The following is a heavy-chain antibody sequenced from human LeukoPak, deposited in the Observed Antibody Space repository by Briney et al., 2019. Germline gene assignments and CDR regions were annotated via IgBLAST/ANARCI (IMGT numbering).Heavy chain of an antibody. CDR1: GGSISSSNW. CDR2: IYHSGST. V-gene: IGHV4-4*02. J-gene: IGHJ4*02. Sequence: SETLSLTCAVSGGSISSSNWWSWVRQPPGKGLEWIGEIYHSGSTNYNPSLKSRVTISVDKSKNQFSLKLSSVTAADTAVYYCAKPICSSTSCSISLFDYWGQGTLVTVSS. CDR3: AKPICSSTSCSISLFDY. D-gene: IGHD2-2*01.